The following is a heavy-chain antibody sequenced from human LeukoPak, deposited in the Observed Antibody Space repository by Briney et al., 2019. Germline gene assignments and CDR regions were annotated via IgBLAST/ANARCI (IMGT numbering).Heavy chain of an antibody. Sequence: GGSLRLSCAASGFTFSSYEMNWVRQAPGKGLQWVSYISSSGSTIYYADSVKGRFTISRDNAKNSLYLQMNSLRAEDTAVYYCASVKYSRVVGAFDYWGQGTLVTVSS. J-gene: IGHJ4*02. V-gene: IGHV3-48*03. CDR3: ASVKYSRVVGAFDY. CDR2: ISSSGSTI. D-gene: IGHD6-6*01. CDR1: GFTFSSYE.